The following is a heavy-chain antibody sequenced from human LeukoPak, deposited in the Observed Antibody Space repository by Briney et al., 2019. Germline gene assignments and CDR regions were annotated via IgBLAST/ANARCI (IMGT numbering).Heavy chain of an antibody. CDR2: TYYRSKWYN. J-gene: IGHJ5*02. CDR1: GDSVSSNSAA. CDR3: ARDLGEMDGWYVDLSEGDNWFDP. Sequence: SQILSLTCAISGDSVSSNSAAWNWIRQSPSRGLEWLGRTYYRSKWYNDYAVSVKSRITINPDTSKNQFSLQLNSVTPEDTAVYYCARDLGEMDGWYVDLSEGDNWFDPWGQGTLVTVSS. V-gene: IGHV6-1*01. D-gene: IGHD6-19*01.